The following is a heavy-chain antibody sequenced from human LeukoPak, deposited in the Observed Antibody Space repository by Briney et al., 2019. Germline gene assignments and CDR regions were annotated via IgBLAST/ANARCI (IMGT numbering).Heavy chain of an antibody. D-gene: IGHD3-22*01. J-gene: IGHJ4*02. CDR1: GFTFYDYA. Sequence: GRSLRLSCAASGFTFYDYAMHWVRHAPGKGLGWVSGITWNSGSIAYADSVKGRFTISRDNAKNSLYLQMNSLRAEDTALYYCAKDINYDSSGYYRDWGQGTLATVSS. CDR3: AKDINYDSSGYYRD. CDR2: ITWNSGSI. V-gene: IGHV3-9*01.